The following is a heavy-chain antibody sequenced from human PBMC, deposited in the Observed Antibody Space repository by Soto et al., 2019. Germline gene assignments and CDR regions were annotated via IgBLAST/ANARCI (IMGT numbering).Heavy chain of an antibody. V-gene: IGHV4-34*01. J-gene: IGHJ4*02. D-gene: IGHD6-6*01. CDR2: INHSGST. CDR3: ASSLSRGIAARQARDYFDY. Sequence: SETLSLTCAVYGGSFSGYYWSWIRQPPGKGLEWIGEINHSGSTNYNPSLKSRVTISVDTSKNQFSLKLSSVTAADTAVYYCASSLSRGIAARQARDYFDYWGQGTLVTVSS. CDR1: GGSFSGYY.